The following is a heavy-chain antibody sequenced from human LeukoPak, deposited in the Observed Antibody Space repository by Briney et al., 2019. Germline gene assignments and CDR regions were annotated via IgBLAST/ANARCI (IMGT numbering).Heavy chain of an antibody. CDR1: GGTFSSYA. D-gene: IGHD7-27*01. V-gene: IGHV1-8*02. J-gene: IGHJ4*02. CDR3: ARGPPNWGYDY. CDR2: MSPNSGDT. Sequence: ASVKVSCKASGGTFSSYAISWVRQATGQRPEWMGWMSPNSGDTGYAQKFQDRVTMFRNTSISTAYMELSSLRSDDTAVYYCARGPPNWGYDYWGPGTLVTVSS.